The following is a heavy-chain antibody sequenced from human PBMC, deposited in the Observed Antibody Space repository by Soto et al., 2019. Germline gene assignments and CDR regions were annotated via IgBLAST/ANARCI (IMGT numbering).Heavy chain of an antibody. J-gene: IGHJ6*02. V-gene: IGHV3-33*01. Sequence: GGSLRLSCAASGFTFSSYGMHWVRQAPGKGLEWVAVIWYDGSNKYYADSVKGRFTISRDNSKNTLYLQMNSLRAEDTAVYYCARDRYSYSIRNGMDVWGQGTTVTVSS. D-gene: IGHD6-13*01. CDR3: ARDRYSYSIRNGMDV. CDR2: IWYDGSNK. CDR1: GFTFSSYG.